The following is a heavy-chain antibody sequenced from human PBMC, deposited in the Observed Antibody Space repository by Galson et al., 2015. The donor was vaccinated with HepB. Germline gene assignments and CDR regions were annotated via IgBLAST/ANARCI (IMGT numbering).Heavy chain of an antibody. Sequence: SLRLSCAASGFTFSSYGMHWVRQAPGKGLEWVAVIWHDGSNKYYADSVKGRFTISRDNSKNTLYLQMNSLRAEDTAVYYCARDGQQQLFRDYYYYYGMDVWGQGTTVTVSS. CDR3: ARDGQQQLFRDYYYYYGMDV. CDR2: IWHDGSNK. J-gene: IGHJ6*02. D-gene: IGHD6-13*01. V-gene: IGHV3-33*01. CDR1: GFTFSSYG.